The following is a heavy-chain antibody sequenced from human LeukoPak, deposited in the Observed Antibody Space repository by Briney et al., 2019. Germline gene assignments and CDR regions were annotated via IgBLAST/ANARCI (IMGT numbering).Heavy chain of an antibody. V-gene: IGHV1-46*01. CDR3: ARSSYRNYYDSSGYYPPIDY. CDR2: INPRGGST. CDR1: GYTFTSYY. Sequence: ASVKVSCKASGYTFTSYYMHWVRQARGQGLEWMGRINPRGGSTSYAQKFQGRVTMTRDTSTSTVYMELSSLRSEDTAVYYCARSSYRNYYDSSGYYPPIDYWGQGTLVTASS. D-gene: IGHD3-22*01. J-gene: IGHJ4*02.